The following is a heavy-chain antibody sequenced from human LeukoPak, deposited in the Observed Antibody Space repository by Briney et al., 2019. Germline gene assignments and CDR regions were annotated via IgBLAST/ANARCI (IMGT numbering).Heavy chain of an antibody. CDR3: ARSGAGSDY. V-gene: IGHV3-7*01. J-gene: IGHJ4*02. CDR2: MKPDGSEK. D-gene: IGHD1-14*01. Sequence: GGSLKLSCAASGFTFSSYAMSWVRQAPGKGLEWVANMKPDGSEKYYVDSVKGRFTISRDNAKNSLYLQMNSLRAEDTAVYYCARSGAGSDYWGQGTLVTVSS. CDR1: GFTFSSYA.